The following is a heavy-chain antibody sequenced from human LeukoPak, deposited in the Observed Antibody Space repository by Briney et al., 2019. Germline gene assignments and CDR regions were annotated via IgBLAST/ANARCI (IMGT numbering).Heavy chain of an antibody. CDR3: ARDYGEAATITAFRTYYYFDH. CDR1: GYRFTDYY. CDR2: VNPINGAT. J-gene: IGHJ4*02. D-gene: IGHD5-24*01. Sequence: ASVKVSCKASGYRFTDYYMHWVRQAPGQGLEWMGWVNPINGATNYAQKFQGRVTMTRGTSISTVYMDLTSLRSDDSAIYYCARDYGEAATITAFRTYYYFDHWGQGTLVTVSS. V-gene: IGHV1-2*02.